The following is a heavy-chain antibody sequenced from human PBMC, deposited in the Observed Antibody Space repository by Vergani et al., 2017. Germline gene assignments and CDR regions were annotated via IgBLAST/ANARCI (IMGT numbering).Heavy chain of an antibody. CDR1: GGSISSGGYS. CDR2: IYHSGST. V-gene: IGHV4-30-2*01. D-gene: IGHD3-3*01. CDR3: AGSPDDFWSGYKDY. Sequence: QLQLQESGSGLVKPSQTLSLTCAVSGGSISSGGYSWSWIRQPPGKGLEWIGYIYHSGSTYYNPSLKSRVTISVDRSKNQFSLKLSSVTAADTAVYYCAGSPDDFWSGYKDYWGQGTLVTVSS. J-gene: IGHJ4*02.